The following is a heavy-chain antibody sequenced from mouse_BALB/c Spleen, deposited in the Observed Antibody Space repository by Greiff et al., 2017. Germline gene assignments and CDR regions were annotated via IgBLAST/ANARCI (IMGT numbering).Heavy chain of an antibody. CDR3: ARNDYGSSYDYFDY. J-gene: IGHJ2*01. V-gene: IGHV2-2*02. CDR2: IWSGGST. D-gene: IGHD1-1*01. CDR1: GFSLTSYG. Sequence: QVQLKESGPGLVQPSQSLSITCTVSGFSLTSYGVHWVRQSPGKGLEWLGVIWSGGSTDYNAAFISRLSISKDNSKSQVFFKMNSLQANDTAIYYCARNDYGSSYDYFDYWGQGTTLTVSS.